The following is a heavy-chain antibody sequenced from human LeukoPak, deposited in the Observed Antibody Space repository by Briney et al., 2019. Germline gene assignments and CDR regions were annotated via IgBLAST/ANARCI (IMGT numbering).Heavy chain of an antibody. V-gene: IGHV4-39*07. Sequence: SETLSLTCTVSGGSISSSSYYWGWIRQPPGKGLEWIGSVFYSGSTYYNPSLKSRVTISVDTSKNQFSLRLSSVTAADTAVYYCTTAYKGWDIWGQGTMVTVSS. D-gene: IGHD1-1*01. CDR2: VFYSGST. CDR3: TTAYKGWDI. CDR1: GGSISSSSYY. J-gene: IGHJ3*02.